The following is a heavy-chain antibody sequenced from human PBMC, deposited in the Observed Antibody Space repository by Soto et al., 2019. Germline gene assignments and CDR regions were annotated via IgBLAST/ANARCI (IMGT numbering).Heavy chain of an antibody. D-gene: IGHD3-22*01. CDR2: IDPSDSYT. V-gene: IGHV5-10-1*01. CDR1: GYSFTSYW. CDR3: ARQPRHYYDKGWFDP. Sequence: GESLKISCTGSGYSFTSYWISWVRQMPGKGLEWMGRIDPSDSYTNYSPSFQGHVTISADKSISTAYLQWSSLKASDTAMYYCARQPRHYYDKGWFDPWGQGTLVTVSS. J-gene: IGHJ5*02.